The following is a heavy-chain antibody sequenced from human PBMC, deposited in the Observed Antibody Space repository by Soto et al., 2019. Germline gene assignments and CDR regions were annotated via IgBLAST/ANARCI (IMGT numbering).Heavy chain of an antibody. CDR1: GFTFSDYY. V-gene: IGHV3-11*06. CDR2: ISSSSSYT. Sequence: PGGSLRLSCAASGFTFSDYYMSWIRQAPGKWLEWVSYISSSSSYTNYADSVKGRFTISRDNAKNSLYLQMNSLRAEDTAVYYCARERATYYYDSSGYFFDYWGQGXLVTVSS. D-gene: IGHD3-22*01. J-gene: IGHJ4*02. CDR3: ARERATYYYDSSGYFFDY.